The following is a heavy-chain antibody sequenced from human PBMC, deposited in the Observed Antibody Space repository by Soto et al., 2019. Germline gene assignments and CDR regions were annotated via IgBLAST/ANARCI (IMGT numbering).Heavy chain of an antibody. J-gene: IGHJ6*03. V-gene: IGHV3-15*01. Sequence: GGSLRLSCAASGFTFSNAWMSWVRQAPGKGXXWVGRIKSKTDGGTTDYAAPVKGRFTISRDDSKNTLYLQMNSLKTEDTAVYYCTTVISFGEANYYYYMDVWGKGTTVTVSS. CDR2: IKSKTDGGTT. CDR1: GFTFSNAW. CDR3: TTVISFGEANYYYYMDV. D-gene: IGHD3-10*01.